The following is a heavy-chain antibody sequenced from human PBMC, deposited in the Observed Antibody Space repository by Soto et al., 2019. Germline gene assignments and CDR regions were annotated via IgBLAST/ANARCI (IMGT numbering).Heavy chain of an antibody. CDR2: ISFDGNII. Sequence: LRLSCAASDFSFSSYAMHWIRQAPGKGLEWLAVISFDGNIIQYADSVKGRFIISRDNSKNTLYLQMNSLRGDDTAVYYCARTFDTITYYFDYWGQGTLVTVSS. CDR1: DFSFSSYA. V-gene: IGHV3-30-3*01. D-gene: IGHD3-9*01. CDR3: ARTFDTITYYFDY. J-gene: IGHJ4*02.